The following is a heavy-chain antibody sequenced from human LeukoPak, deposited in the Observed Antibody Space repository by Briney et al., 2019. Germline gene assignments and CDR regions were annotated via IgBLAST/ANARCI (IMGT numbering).Heavy chain of an antibody. D-gene: IGHD1-26*01. Sequence: GSLRLSCAASGFTFSTYAMSWVRQAPGKGLEWVSAISGSGGTTYYADSVKGRFTISRDNFKNTVHLQMNSLRAEDTAVYYCAKRSGSYHFDYWGQGTLVTVSS. CDR2: ISGSGGTT. CDR3: AKRSGSYHFDY. J-gene: IGHJ4*02. V-gene: IGHV3-23*01. CDR1: GFTFSTYA.